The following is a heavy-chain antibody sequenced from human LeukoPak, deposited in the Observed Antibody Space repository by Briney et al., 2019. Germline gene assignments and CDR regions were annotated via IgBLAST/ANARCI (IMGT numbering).Heavy chain of an antibody. D-gene: IGHD4-17*01. CDR2: IYHSGST. V-gene: IGHV4-30-2*01. Sequence: SEPLSLTCAVSGGSISSGGYSWSWLRQPPGKGLEWIGYIYHSGSTYYNPSLKSRVTISVDRSKNQFSLKLSSVTAADTAVYYCAGYGDYAGLYYFDYWGQGTLVTVSS. J-gene: IGHJ4*02. CDR1: GGSISSGGYS. CDR3: AGYGDYAGLYYFDY.